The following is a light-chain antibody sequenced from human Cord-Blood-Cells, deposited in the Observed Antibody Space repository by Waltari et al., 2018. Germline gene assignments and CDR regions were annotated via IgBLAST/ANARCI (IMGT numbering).Light chain of an antibody. CDR1: QSVSSY. V-gene: IGKV3-11*01. Sequence: EIVSTQSRATLSLSPGERATLSCRASQSVSSYLAWYQQKPGQAPRLLIYDASNRATGIPARFSGSGSGTDFTLTISSLEPEDFAVYYCQQRSNWPRTFGQGTKVEIK. CDR3: QQRSNWPRT. J-gene: IGKJ1*01. CDR2: DAS.